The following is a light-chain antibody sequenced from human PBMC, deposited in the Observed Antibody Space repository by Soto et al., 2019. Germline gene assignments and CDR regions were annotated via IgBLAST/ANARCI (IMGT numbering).Light chain of an antibody. CDR3: HQYGDSPQT. V-gene: IGKV3-11*01. CDR1: QSVSSY. J-gene: IGKJ1*01. CDR2: DAS. Sequence: EIVMTQSPATLSLSPGERATLFCRASQSVSSYFAWYQQKPGQAPNLLIYDASNRATGIPARFSGSGSGTDFTLTISSLEPEDFAVYFCHQYGDSPQTFGQGTKVDI.